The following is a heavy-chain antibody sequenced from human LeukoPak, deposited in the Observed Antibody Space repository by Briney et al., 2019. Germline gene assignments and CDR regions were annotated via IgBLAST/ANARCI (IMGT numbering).Heavy chain of an antibody. D-gene: IGHD6-13*01. CDR3: AKEARGQGGYTDY. CDR1: GGTFSSYA. J-gene: IGHJ4*02. Sequence: GASVKVSCKASGGTFSSYAISWVRQAPGQGLEWMGGIIPIFGTANYAQKFQGRVTITADESTSTAYMELSSLRSEDTAVYYCAKEARGQGGYTDYWGQGTLVTVSS. V-gene: IGHV1-69*13. CDR2: IIPIFGTA.